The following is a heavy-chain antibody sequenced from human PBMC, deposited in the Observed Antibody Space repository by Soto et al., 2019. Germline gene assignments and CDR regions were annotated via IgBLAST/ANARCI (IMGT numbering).Heavy chain of an antibody. CDR1: GYIFTRYG. CDR2: ISAKNGNT. CDR3: ARDVDIGAHPTGDWFDS. D-gene: IGHD6-6*01. V-gene: IGHV1-18*01. J-gene: IGHJ5*01. Sequence: ASVKVSCKASGYIFTRYGITWVRQAPGQGLEWVGWISAKNGNTNSGQKFQGRVTMTTDTSTSTAYMELRSLRLDDTAVYYCARDVDIGAHPTGDWFDSWGQGTLVTVSS.